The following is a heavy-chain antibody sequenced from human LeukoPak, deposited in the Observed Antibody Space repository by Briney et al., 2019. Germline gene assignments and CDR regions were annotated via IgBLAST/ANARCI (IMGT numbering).Heavy chain of an antibody. D-gene: IGHD6-19*01. CDR3: AREEPVAATGPDY. Sequence: ASVKVSCKASGYTFTGYYMHWVRQTPGQGLEWMGWINPNSGGTNYAQRFQGRVTMTRDTPISTAYMELSRLRSDDTAVYHCAREEPVAATGPDYWGQGTLVTVSS. CDR1: GYTFTGYY. CDR2: INPNSGGT. J-gene: IGHJ4*02. V-gene: IGHV1-2*02.